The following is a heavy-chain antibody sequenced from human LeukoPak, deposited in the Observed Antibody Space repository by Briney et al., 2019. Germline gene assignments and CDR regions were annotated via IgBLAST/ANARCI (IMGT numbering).Heavy chain of an antibody. D-gene: IGHD3-10*01. V-gene: IGHV1-69*05. CDR1: GGTFSSYA. J-gene: IGHJ4*02. CDR3: ARVGLYGSGTLDY. Sequence: ASVTVSCKASGGTFSSYATSWVRQAPGQGLEWMGRIIPIFGTANYAQKFQGRVTITTDESTSTAYMELSSLRSEDTAVYYCARVGLYGSGTLDYWGQGTLVTVSS. CDR2: IIPIFGTA.